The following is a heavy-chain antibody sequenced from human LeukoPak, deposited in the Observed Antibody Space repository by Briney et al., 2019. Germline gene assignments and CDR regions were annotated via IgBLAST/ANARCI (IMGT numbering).Heavy chain of an antibody. CDR3: AKGYGIRPSGSTTLGNKGMDV. CDR2: IRYDGSNK. D-gene: IGHD2-2*02. V-gene: IGHV3-30*02. Sequence: GGSLRLSCAASGFTFSSYGMHWVRQAPGKGLEWVAFIRYDGSNKYYADSVKGRFTISRDNSKNTLYLQMNSLRAEDTAVYYCAKGYGIRPSGSTTLGNKGMDVWGQGTRSPSP. J-gene: IGHJ6*02. CDR1: GFTFSSYG.